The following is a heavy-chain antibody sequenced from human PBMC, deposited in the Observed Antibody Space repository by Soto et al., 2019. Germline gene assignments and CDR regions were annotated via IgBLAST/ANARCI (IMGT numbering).Heavy chain of an antibody. V-gene: IGHV4-30-4*01. CDR3: ARAPRLWFGDSVGMDV. D-gene: IGHD3-10*01. CDR1: GGSISSGDYY. Sequence: PSETLSLTCTVSGGSISSGDYYWSWIRQPPGKGLEWIGYIYYSGSTYYNPSLKSRVTISVDTSKNQFSLKLSSVTAADTAVYYCARAPRLWFGDSVGMDVWGQGTTVTVSS. J-gene: IGHJ6*02. CDR2: IYYSGST.